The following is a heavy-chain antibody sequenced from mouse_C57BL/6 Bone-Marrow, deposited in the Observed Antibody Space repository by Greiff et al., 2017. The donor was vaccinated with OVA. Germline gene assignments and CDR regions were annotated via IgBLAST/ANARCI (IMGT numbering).Heavy chain of an antibody. Sequence: QVTLKVSGAELVRPGASVTLSCKASGYTFTDYEMHWVKQTPVHGLEWIGAIDPETGGTAYNQKFKGKAILTADKSSSTAYMELRSLTSEDSAVYYCTRWGDYDVWYFDVWGTGTTVTVSS. CDR3: TRWGDYDVWYFDV. V-gene: IGHV1-15*01. CDR1: GYTFTDYE. J-gene: IGHJ1*03. D-gene: IGHD2-4*01. CDR2: IDPETGGT.